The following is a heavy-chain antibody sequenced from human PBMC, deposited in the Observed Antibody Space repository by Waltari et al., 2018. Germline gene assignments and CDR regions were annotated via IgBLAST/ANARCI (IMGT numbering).Heavy chain of an antibody. CDR3: ARGIAVAGASFDY. CDR2: IIPIFGTA. D-gene: IGHD6-19*01. Sequence: QVQLVQSGAEVKKPESSVKVSCKASGGTFSRYAISWVRQAPGQGLEWMGGIIPIFGTANYAQNFQDRVTITADESTSTAYMELSSLRSEDTAVYYCARGIAVAGASFDYWGQGTLVTVSS. V-gene: IGHV1-69*01. J-gene: IGHJ4*02. CDR1: GGTFSRYA.